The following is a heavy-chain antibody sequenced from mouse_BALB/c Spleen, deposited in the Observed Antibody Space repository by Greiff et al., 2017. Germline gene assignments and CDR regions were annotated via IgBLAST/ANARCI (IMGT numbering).Heavy chain of an antibody. Sequence: EVQRVESGGGLVQPGGSLKLSCAASGFDFSRYWMSWVRQAPGKGLEWIGEINPDSSTINYTPSLKDKFIITRDNAKNTLYLQMSKVRTEDTALYYCARAYYNYAIDYGGQGTSVTVSS. D-gene: IGHD1-1*01. J-gene: IGHJ4*01. CDR2: INPDSSTI. CDR1: GFDFSRYW. V-gene: IGHV4-1*02. CDR3: ARAYYNYAIDY.